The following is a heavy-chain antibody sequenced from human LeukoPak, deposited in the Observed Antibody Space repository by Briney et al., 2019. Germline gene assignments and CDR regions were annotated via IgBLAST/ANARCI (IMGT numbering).Heavy chain of an antibody. Sequence: SETLSLTCTVSGGSISSDNYYWSWIRQPAGKGLEWIGRIYTSGSTNYNLSLKSRVTISVDTSKNQFSLKLSSVTAADTAVYYCARGDSPYDSSGYYYFDYWGQGTLVTVSS. CDR1: GGSISSDNYY. CDR3: ARGDSPYDSSGYYYFDY. V-gene: IGHV4-61*02. CDR2: IYTSGST. J-gene: IGHJ4*02. D-gene: IGHD3-22*01.